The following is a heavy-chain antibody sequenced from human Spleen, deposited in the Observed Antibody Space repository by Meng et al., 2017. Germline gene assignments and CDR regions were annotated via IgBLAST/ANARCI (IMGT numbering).Heavy chain of an antibody. Sequence: QLQLQESGSGLVKPSQTLFLMCAVSGGSISIGGYSYAWIRRPPGMGLESIGYTYDSGSTNNNPALKSRVTISLDTSTNQISLKLTTVTAADTAVYYSAGYYVGQGGRGYWGQGTLVTVSS. V-gene: IGHV4-30-2*02. D-gene: IGHD3-16*01. CDR2: TYDSGST. CDR3: AGYYVGQGGRGY. J-gene: IGHJ4*02. CDR1: GGSISIGGYS.